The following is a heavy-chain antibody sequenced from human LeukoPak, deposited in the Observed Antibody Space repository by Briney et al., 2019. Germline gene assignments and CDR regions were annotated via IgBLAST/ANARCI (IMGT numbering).Heavy chain of an antibody. CDR1: GFTFSSYS. V-gene: IGHV3-48*01. Sequence: PGGSLRLSCAASGFTFSSYSMNWVRQAPGKGLEWVSYISSSSSTIYYADSVKGRFTISRDNAKNSLYLQMNSLRAEDTAVYYCARSITMVRGVISTHAFDIWGQGTMVTVSS. D-gene: IGHD3-10*01. CDR2: ISSSSSTI. CDR3: ARSITMVRGVISTHAFDI. J-gene: IGHJ3*02.